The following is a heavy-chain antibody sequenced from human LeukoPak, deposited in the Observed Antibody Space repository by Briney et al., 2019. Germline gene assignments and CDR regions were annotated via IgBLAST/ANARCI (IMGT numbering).Heavy chain of an antibody. CDR1: GFTFSSYA. CDR2: ISYDGSNK. V-gene: IGHV3-30-3*01. D-gene: IGHD3-16*01. J-gene: IGHJ4*02. Sequence: PGGSLRLSCAASGFTFSSYAMSWVRQAPGKGLEWVAVISYDGSNKYYADSVKGRFTISRDNSKNTLYLQMNSLRAEDTAVYYCASVGGSNDYWGQGTLVTVSS. CDR3: ASVGGSNDY.